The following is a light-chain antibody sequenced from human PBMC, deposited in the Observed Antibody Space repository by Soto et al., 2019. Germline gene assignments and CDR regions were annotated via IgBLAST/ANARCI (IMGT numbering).Light chain of an antibody. CDR1: QNINNNY. CDR3: QPYDASPM. CDR2: GAS. V-gene: IGKV3-20*01. Sequence: EIVLTQFPGTLSLSAGERATLSCRASQNINNNYLAWYQHKPGQAPTVLIYGASSRAPGIPDRFSGGGSGTDFTLTISRLEPEDFAVYYCQPYDASPMFGQGTKV. J-gene: IGKJ1*01.